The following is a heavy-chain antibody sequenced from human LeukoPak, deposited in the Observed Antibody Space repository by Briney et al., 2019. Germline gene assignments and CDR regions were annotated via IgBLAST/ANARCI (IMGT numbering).Heavy chain of an antibody. Sequence: PGGSLRLSCAASGFTFSSYWMSWVRQAPGKGLEWVAVISYDGSNKYYADSVKGRFTISRDNSKNTLYLQMNSLRAEDTAVYYCARDRVPIVAPKYYFDYWGQGTLVTVSS. V-gene: IGHV3-30*03. J-gene: IGHJ4*02. D-gene: IGHD5-12*01. CDR3: ARDRVPIVAPKYYFDY. CDR1: GFTFSSYW. CDR2: ISYDGSNK.